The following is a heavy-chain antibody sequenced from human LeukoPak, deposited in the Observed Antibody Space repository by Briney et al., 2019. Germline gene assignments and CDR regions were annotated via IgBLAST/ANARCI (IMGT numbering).Heavy chain of an antibody. CDR1: GYSFTNYW. CDR3: ARRDSGFEFFDS. J-gene: IGHJ4*02. CDR2: IYPGDSDT. V-gene: IGHV5-51*01. D-gene: IGHD5-12*01. Sequence: GESLKISCKGSGYSFTNYWICWVRQMAAQGLEWMGIIYPGDSDTRYSPSFQGQVTISADKSISTAYLQWRSLKASDTAMYFCARRDSGFEFFDSWGQGTLVTVSS.